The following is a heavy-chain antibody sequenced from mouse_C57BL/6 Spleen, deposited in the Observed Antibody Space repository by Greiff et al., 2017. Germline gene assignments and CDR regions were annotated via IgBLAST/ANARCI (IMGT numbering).Heavy chain of an antibody. V-gene: IGHV5-6*01. Sequence: EVQGVESGGDLVKPGGSLKLSCAASGFTFSSYGMSWVRQTPDKRLEWVATISSGGSYTYYPDSVKGRFTISRDNAKNTLYLQMGSLKSEDTAMYYCARRGTTVVATPMDYWGQGTSVTVSS. CDR3: ARRGTTVVATPMDY. D-gene: IGHD1-1*01. CDR2: ISSGGSYT. J-gene: IGHJ4*01. CDR1: GFTFSSYG.